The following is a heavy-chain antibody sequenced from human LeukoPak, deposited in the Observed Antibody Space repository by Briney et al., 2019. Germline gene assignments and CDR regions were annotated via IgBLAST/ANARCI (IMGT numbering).Heavy chain of an antibody. V-gene: IGHV1-18*01. CDR3: AGRSSSWQDWFDP. D-gene: IGHD6-13*01. J-gene: IGHJ5*02. CDR1: GYTFTIYG. Sequence: ASVTVSCTASGYTFTIYGISWVRQAPGQGLEWMGWISAYNGNTNYAQKLQGRVTMTTDTSTSTAYMELRSLRSDDTAVYYCAGRSSSWQDWFDPWGQGTLVTVSS. CDR2: ISAYNGNT.